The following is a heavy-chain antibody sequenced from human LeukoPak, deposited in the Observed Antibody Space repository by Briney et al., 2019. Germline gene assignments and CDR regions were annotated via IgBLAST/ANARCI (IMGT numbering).Heavy chain of an antibody. Sequence: ASVKVSCKVSGYTLTELSMHWVRQAPGKGLEWMGGFDPEDGETIYAQKFQGRVTMTEDTSTDTAYMELSSLRSEDTAVYYCATVPHYDFWSGYPPTFDYWGQGTLVTVSS. J-gene: IGHJ4*02. D-gene: IGHD3-3*01. CDR1: GYTLTELS. CDR3: ATVPHYDFWSGYPPTFDY. CDR2: FDPEDGET. V-gene: IGHV1-24*01.